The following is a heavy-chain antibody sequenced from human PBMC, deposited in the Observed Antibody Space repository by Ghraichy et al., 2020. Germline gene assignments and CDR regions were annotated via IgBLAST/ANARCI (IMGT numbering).Heavy chain of an antibody. V-gene: IGHV3-30*02. CDR1: GFTFSSYG. CDR3: ARDSTTSGGYYGMDV. J-gene: IGHJ6*02. D-gene: IGHD2/OR15-2a*01. Sequence: GGSLRLSCAASGFTFSSYGMYWVRQAPGKGLEWVAFIRYDGNDRNYADSVKGRFTISRDNSKNTLDLQMNSLRLEDTAVYYCARDSTTSGGYYGMDVWGQGTAVTVSS. CDR2: IRYDGNDR.